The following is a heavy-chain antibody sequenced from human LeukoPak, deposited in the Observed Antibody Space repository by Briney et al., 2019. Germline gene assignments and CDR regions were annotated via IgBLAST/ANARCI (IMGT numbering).Heavy chain of an antibody. CDR3: ARDPYYDVLNFDY. CDR2: INWNGGSI. V-gene: IGHV3-20*04. CDR1: GFTFDDYG. D-gene: IGHD3-22*01. J-gene: IGHJ4*02. Sequence: GGSLRLSCTASGFTFDDYGMSWVRQAPGKGLEWVYGINWNGGSIGYADSEKGRFTISRDNAKNSLYLQMNSLRAEDTALYYCARDPYYDVLNFDYWGQGTLVTVSS.